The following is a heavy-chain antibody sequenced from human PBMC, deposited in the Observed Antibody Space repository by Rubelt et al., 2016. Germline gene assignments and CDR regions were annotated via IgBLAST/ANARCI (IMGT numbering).Heavy chain of an antibody. CDR1: GGSISSGGYY. Sequence: QVQLQESGPGLVKPSQTLSLTCTVSGGSISSGGYYWSWIRQHPGKGLEWIGYIYYSGSTYYNPYLKVRVTISVDTSKNQFSLKLSSVTAADTAVYYCARGRFLEWLPPDYWGQGTLVTVSS. V-gene: IGHV4-31*03. J-gene: IGHJ4*02. D-gene: IGHD3-3*01. CDR2: IYYSGST. CDR3: ARGRFLEWLPPDY.